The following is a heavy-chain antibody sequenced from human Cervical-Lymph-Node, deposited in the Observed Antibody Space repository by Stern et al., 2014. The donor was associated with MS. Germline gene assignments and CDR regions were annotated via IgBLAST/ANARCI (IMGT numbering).Heavy chain of an antibody. Sequence: QVQLVESGAEVRKPGASVKVSCKASGYTFTSFYFHWVRQAPGQGLEWMGVINPRGGSTTYAQKFQGRVTMTSDTSTSTVYMELSSLRSEDTAVYYCRGHYYESSGGSLDYWGQGTLVTVSS. CDR2: INPRGGST. CDR3: RGHYYESSGGSLDY. CDR1: GYTFTSFY. V-gene: IGHV1-46*01. D-gene: IGHD3-22*01. J-gene: IGHJ4*02.